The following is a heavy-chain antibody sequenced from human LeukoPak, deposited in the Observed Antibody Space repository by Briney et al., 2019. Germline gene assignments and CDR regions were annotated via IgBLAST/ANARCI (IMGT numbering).Heavy chain of an antibody. V-gene: IGHV4-39*07. J-gene: IGHJ6*03. CDR2: IYYSGST. D-gene: IGHD3-10*01. Sequence: PSETLSLTCSVSGGSIGRGSYYWGWIRQSPGKGLEWIGSIYYSGSTNYNPSLKSRVTISVDTSKNQFSLKLSSVTAADTAVYYCARAELGPPYYYYYYMDVWGKGTTVTVSS. CDR1: GGSIGRGSYY. CDR3: ARAELGPPYYYYYYMDV.